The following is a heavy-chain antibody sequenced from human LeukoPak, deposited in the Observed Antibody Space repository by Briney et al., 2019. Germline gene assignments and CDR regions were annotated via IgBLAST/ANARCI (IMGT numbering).Heavy chain of an antibody. CDR2: ISGSGAIT. Sequence: GGSLRLSCAASGFTFSTYAMSWVRQAPGKGLEWVSAISGSGAITFYADSVKGRFTISRDNSKNTLYLQMNSLRAEDTAVYYCAKGGRSGYSYGGYWGQGTLVTVSS. D-gene: IGHD5-18*01. CDR3: AKGGRSGYSYGGY. CDR1: GFTFSTYA. J-gene: IGHJ4*02. V-gene: IGHV3-23*01.